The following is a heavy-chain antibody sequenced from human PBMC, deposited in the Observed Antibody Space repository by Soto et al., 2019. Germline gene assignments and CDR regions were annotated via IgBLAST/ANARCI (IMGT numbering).Heavy chain of an antibody. V-gene: IGHV4-59*08. CDR1: SGPSRSYN. Sequence: QVQLQQSGPRLVKPSETLSLTCTVSSGPSRSYNWGWIRQSPRRGLEWTGYVYYTGDTAYNPSLECRTTISADTSTTNIALILRSVTAADTAVYYCVGQGIDYLHGLAAVWGQGTTVTVSS. J-gene: IGHJ6*02. CDR3: VGQGIDYLHGLAAV. D-gene: IGHD1-26*01. CDR2: VYYTGDT.